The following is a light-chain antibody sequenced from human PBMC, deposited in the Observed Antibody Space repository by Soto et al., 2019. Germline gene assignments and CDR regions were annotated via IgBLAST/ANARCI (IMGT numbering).Light chain of an antibody. V-gene: IGKV2-28*01. CDR2: LGS. CDR3: VQVLQTPIT. J-gene: IGKJ5*01. Sequence: DIVMTQSPLSLPVTPGEPAAISFRSRESLLHSHGKKYMDWYVQKQGQSXQLXIYLGSNRASGVPDRFSGSGSGTDLTMKISRVEAEDGAVYYGVQVLQTPITFGQGTRLEIK. CDR1: ESLLHSHGKKY.